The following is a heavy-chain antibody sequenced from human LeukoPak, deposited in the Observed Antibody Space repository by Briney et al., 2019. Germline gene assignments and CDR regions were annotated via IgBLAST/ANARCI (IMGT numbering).Heavy chain of an antibody. CDR3: ARAVYGSGSYRPYWYFDL. D-gene: IGHD3-10*01. Sequence: SGTLSLTCAVSGGSISSSNWWSWVRQPPGKGLEWIGSIYYSGSTYYNPSLKSRVTISVDTSKNQFSLKLSSVTAADTAVYYCARAVYGSGSYRPYWYFDLWGRGTLVTVSS. J-gene: IGHJ2*01. CDR2: IYYSGST. V-gene: IGHV4-4*02. CDR1: GGSISSSNW.